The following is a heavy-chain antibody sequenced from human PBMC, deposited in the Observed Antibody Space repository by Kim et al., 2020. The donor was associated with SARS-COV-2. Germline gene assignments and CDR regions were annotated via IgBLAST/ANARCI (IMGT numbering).Heavy chain of an antibody. CDR1: GGSFSGYY. CDR2: INHSGST. CDR3: ARDFEFDDYGDYVLDRWFDT. D-gene: IGHD4-17*01. J-gene: IGHJ5*02. Sequence: SETLSLTCAVYGGSFSGYYWSWIRQPPGKGLEWIGEINHSGSTNYNPSLTSRVTITVDTSKNQFSLKLSSVTAADTAVYYCARDFEFDDYGDYVLDRWFDTWGQGTQVTVSS. V-gene: IGHV4-34*01.